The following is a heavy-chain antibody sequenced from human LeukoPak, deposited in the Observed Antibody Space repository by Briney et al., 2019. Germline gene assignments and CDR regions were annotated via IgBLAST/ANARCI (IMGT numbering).Heavy chain of an antibody. CDR3: ARQITDQSSGYDSIDY. Sequence: GESLKISCKGSGYSFTGYWIGWVRQMPGKGLEWMGIIYPGDSNTKYSPSFQGQVTISADKSFTTAYLQWSSLKASDTAMYYCARQITDQSSGYDSIDYWGQGTLVTVSS. J-gene: IGHJ4*02. CDR2: IYPGDSNT. V-gene: IGHV5-51*01. D-gene: IGHD5-12*01. CDR1: GYSFTGYW.